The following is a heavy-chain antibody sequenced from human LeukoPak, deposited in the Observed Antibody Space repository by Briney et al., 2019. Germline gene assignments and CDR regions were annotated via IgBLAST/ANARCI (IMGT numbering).Heavy chain of an antibody. J-gene: IGHJ4*02. Sequence: ASVKVSCKASGYTFTGYFMHWVRQAPGQGLEWMGWINPNSGGTNYAQKFQGRVTMTRDTSISTAYVELSRLRSDNTAVYYCARDERYDSSGYPFDYWGQGTLVTVSS. CDR1: GYTFTGYF. CDR3: ARDERYDSSGYPFDY. D-gene: IGHD3-22*01. CDR2: INPNSGGT. V-gene: IGHV1-2*02.